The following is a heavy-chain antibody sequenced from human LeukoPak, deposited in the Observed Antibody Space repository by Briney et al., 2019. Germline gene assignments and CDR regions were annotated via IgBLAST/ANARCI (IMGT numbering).Heavy chain of an antibody. V-gene: IGHV3-23*01. CDR2: INGGGDAT. Sequence: PGGSLRLSCATSGFIFNNNAMSWVRQAPGKGLEWVSAINGGGDATEYADSVKGRFTISRDNSKNTLYLQMNSLRPEDTAVYYCARCTATCYANAFDVWGQGTLLTVSS. J-gene: IGHJ3*01. D-gene: IGHD2-2*01. CDR1: GFIFNNNA. CDR3: ARCTATCYANAFDV.